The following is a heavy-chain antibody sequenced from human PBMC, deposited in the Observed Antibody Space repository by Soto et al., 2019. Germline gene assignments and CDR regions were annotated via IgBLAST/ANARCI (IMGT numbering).Heavy chain of an antibody. D-gene: IGHD3-3*01. Sequence: GESLKISCRGSGYDFNTNWFGWVRQLPGRGLEWVGIMYPGDSDTRYNPSLQGHVTLSVDVTVSTAFLQWRSLETSDTGMYFCARLPRDCNKTSCYYADHWGQGTQVTVSS. CDR2: MYPGDSDT. V-gene: IGHV5-51*01. CDR3: ARLPRDCNKTSCYYADH. J-gene: IGHJ4*02. CDR1: GYDFNTNW.